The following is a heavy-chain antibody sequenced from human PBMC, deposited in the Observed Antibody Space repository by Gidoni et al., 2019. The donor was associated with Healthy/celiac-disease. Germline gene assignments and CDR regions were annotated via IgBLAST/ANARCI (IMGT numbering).Heavy chain of an antibody. Sequence: QVQLVESGGGVVQPGRSLRLSCAASGFTFSSYGMHWVRQAPGKGLEWVAVISYDGSNKYYADSVKGRFTISRDNSKNTLYLQMNSLRAEDTAVYYCAKDGPSDYSSGWYFDYWGQGTLVTVSS. CDR3: AKDGPSDYSSGWYFDY. D-gene: IGHD6-19*01. J-gene: IGHJ4*02. CDR1: GFTFSSYG. CDR2: ISYDGSNK. V-gene: IGHV3-30*18.